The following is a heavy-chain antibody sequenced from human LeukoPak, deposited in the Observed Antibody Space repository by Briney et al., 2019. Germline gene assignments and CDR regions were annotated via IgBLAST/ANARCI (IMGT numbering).Heavy chain of an antibody. D-gene: IGHD6-19*01. CDR1: GGSISSYY. V-gene: IGHV4-59*01. J-gene: IGHJ4*02. Sequence: SETLSLTCTVSGGSISSYYWSWIRQPPGKGLEWIGYIYYAGTTNYNPSLNSRVTISVDTSKNQFSLKLSSVTAADTAVYYCARVNSAWYGALDYWGQGTMVTVSS. CDR3: ARVNSAWYGALDY. CDR2: IYYAGTT.